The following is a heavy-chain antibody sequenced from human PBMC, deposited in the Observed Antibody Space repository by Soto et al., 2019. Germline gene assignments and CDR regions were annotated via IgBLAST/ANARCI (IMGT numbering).Heavy chain of an antibody. CDR2: IYYSGST. V-gene: IGHV4-39*01. CDR3: ARHTTFIAAFDY. D-gene: IGHD6-13*01. Sequence: PSETLSLTCTVSGGPISSSSYYWGWIRQPPGKGLEWIGSIYYSGSTYYNPSLKSRVTISVDTSKNQFSLKLSSVTAADTAVYYCARHTTFIAAFDYWGQGTLVTVSS. J-gene: IGHJ4*02. CDR1: GGPISSSSYY.